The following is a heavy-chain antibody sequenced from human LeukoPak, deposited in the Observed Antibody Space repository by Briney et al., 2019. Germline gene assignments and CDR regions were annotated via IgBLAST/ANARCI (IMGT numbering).Heavy chain of an antibody. CDR2: INPNSGGT. D-gene: IGHD1-26*01. CDR1: VYTFAEYF. V-gene: IGHV1-2*02. Sequence: GASVKLSCKASVYTFAEYFLHWVRQAPGPGLEWRGWINPNSGGTTYAQHFQGRATMARDTSSSTAFMELNRLASDDSAVYYCARDDYSGSYRPFDHWGQGTLVTVSS. J-gene: IGHJ4*02. CDR3: ARDDYSGSYRPFDH.